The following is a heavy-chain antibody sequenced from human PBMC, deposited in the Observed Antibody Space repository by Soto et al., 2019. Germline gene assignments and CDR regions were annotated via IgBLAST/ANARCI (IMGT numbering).Heavy chain of an antibody. J-gene: IGHJ5*02. CDR2: ISTTGNYI. CDR3: AIPRDRAA. V-gene: IGHV3-21*02. CDR1: GFTFSSYT. Sequence: EVQLVESGGGLVKPGGSLRLSCAASGFTFSSYTMNWVRQAPGKGLEWVSTISTTGNYINYADSVKGRFTVSRDNAKNLLYLHLNRLRADDTGVYYGAIPRDRAAWGQGTLVSVSS.